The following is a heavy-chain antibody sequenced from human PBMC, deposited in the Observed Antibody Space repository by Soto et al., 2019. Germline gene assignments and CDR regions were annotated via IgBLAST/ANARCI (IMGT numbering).Heavy chain of an antibody. D-gene: IGHD6-6*01. CDR2: IYTIGST. V-gene: IGHV4-4*07. CDR3: ARGLAARLGWFDP. Sequence: ETLSLTCTVSVGSISSYYWSWIRQPAGKGLEWIGRIYTIGSTNYNPSLKIRVTMSVDTSKNQFSLKLSSVTAADTAVYYCARGLAARLGWFDPWGQGTLVTVSS. J-gene: IGHJ5*02. CDR1: VGSISSYY.